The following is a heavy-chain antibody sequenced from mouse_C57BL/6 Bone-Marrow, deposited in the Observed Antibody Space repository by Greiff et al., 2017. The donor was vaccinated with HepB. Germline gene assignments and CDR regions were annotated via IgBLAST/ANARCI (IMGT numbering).Heavy chain of an antibody. V-gene: IGHV2-9*01. Sequence: VKLMESGPGLVAPSQSLSITCTVSGFSLTSYGVDWVRQPPGKGLEWLGVIWGGGSTNYNSALMSRLSISKDNSKSQVFLKMNSLQTYDTAMYYCAKRVNYYGSSYGYFDVWGTGTTVTVSS. CDR1: GFSLTSYG. CDR3: AKRVNYYGSSYGYFDV. CDR2: IWGGGST. D-gene: IGHD1-1*01. J-gene: IGHJ1*03.